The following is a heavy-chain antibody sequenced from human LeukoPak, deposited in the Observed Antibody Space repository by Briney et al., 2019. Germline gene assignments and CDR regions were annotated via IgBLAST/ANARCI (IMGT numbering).Heavy chain of an antibody. V-gene: IGHV3-53*01. D-gene: IGHD2-15*01. CDR3: ARDLSGYFDY. CDR1: GFTVSSNY. CDR2: LYSGGST. Sequence: PGGSLRLSCAASGFTVSSNYMSWVRQAPGKGLEWVSVLYSGGSTYSADSVKGRFTISRDNSKNTLYLQMNSLRAEDTAVYYCARDLSGYFDYWGQGTLVTVSP. J-gene: IGHJ4*02.